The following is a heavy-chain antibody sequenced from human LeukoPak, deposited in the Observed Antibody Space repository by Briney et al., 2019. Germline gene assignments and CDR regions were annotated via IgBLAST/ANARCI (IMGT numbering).Heavy chain of an antibody. V-gene: IGHV4-59*01. CDR2: IYYSGST. Sequence: SETLSLTCAVYGGSFSGYYWSWIRQPPGKGLEWIGYIYYSGSTNYNPSLKSRVTISVDTSKNQFSLKLTSVTAADTAVYYCARDVGATYYMDVWGKGTTVTVSS. CDR3: ARDVGATYYMDV. D-gene: IGHD1-26*01. J-gene: IGHJ6*03. CDR1: GGSFSGYY.